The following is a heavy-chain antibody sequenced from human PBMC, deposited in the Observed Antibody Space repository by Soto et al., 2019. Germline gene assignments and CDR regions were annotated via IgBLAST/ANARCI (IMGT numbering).Heavy chain of an antibody. CDR3: ARAGDFWSGYFFHFDY. Sequence: GGSLRLSCAASGFTFSSYAMHWVRQAPGKGLEWVAVISYDGSNKYYADSVKGRFTISRDNSKNTLYLQMNSLRAEDTAVYYCARAGDFWSGYFFHFDYWGQGTLVTVSS. CDR1: GFTFSSYA. J-gene: IGHJ4*02. D-gene: IGHD3-3*01. V-gene: IGHV3-30-3*01. CDR2: ISYDGSNK.